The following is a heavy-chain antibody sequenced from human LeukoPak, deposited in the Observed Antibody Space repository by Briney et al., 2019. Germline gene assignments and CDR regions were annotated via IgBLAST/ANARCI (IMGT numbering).Heavy chain of an antibody. Sequence: GGSLRLSCAASGFTFSSYAMSWVRQAPGKGLEWVSAISGSGGSTYYAGSVKGRFTISRDNSKNTLYLQMNSLRAEDTAVYYCAKSHTSLKYCSGGSCLYSLDYWGQGTLVTVSS. CDR1: GFTFSSYA. CDR2: ISGSGGST. CDR3: AKSHTSLKYCSGGSCLYSLDY. J-gene: IGHJ4*02. D-gene: IGHD2-15*01. V-gene: IGHV3-23*01.